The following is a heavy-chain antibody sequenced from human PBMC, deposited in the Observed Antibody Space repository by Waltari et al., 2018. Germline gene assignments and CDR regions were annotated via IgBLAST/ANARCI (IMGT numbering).Heavy chain of an antibody. D-gene: IGHD3-22*01. CDR3: ARATVYYDSSGYYGFDP. Sequence: QVQLQESGPGLVKPSETLSLTCTVSGGSISSYYWSWIRQPPGKGLEWIGYIYYRGGTNYNPSLKSRVTISVDTSKNQFSLKLSSVTAADTAVYYCARATVYYDSSGYYGFDPRGQGTLVTVSS. J-gene: IGHJ5*02. CDR1: GGSISSYY. CDR2: IYYRGGT. V-gene: IGHV4-59*01.